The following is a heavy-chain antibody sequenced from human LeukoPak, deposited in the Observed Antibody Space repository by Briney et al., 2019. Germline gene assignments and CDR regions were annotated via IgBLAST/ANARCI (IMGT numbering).Heavy chain of an antibody. CDR2: ISSSGSTI. J-gene: IGHJ4*02. D-gene: IGHD5-12*01. CDR1: GFTLSSYE. Sequence: GGSLRLSCAASGFTLSSYEMNWVRQAPGKGLEWVSYISSSGSTIYYADSVKGRFTISRDNAKNSLYLQMNSLRAEDTAVYYCARDDIVATIPLAYWGQGTLVTVSS. V-gene: IGHV3-48*03. CDR3: ARDDIVATIPLAY.